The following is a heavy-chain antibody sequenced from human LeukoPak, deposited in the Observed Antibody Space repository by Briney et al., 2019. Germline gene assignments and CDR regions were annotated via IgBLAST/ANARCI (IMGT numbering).Heavy chain of an antibody. Sequence: GGSLRLSCAASGFTFSSYAMSWVRQAPGKGLEWVSSITGSGSRTYYTDSVKGRFTISRDNSKNTLYLQMNSLRADETAVYYCASRPRADIGPLDFWGQGTLVTVSS. V-gene: IGHV3-23*01. J-gene: IGHJ4*02. CDR2: ITGSGSRT. CDR1: GFTFSSYA. D-gene: IGHD1-14*01. CDR3: ASRPRADIGPLDF.